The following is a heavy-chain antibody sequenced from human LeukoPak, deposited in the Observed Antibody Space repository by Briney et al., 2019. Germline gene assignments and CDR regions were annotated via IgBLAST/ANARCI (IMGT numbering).Heavy chain of an antibody. CDR2: ISWSSGSI. V-gene: IGHV3-9*01. CDR3: AKDIGGIGSGTQFASDI. Sequence: PGRSLRLSCAASGFTFDDYAMHWVRQAPGKGLEWVSGISWSSGSIAYADSVKGRFSISRDNAKDSLYLQMNSLRAEDTALYFCAKDIGGIGSGTQFASDIWGQGTMVTVSS. D-gene: IGHD3-10*01. CDR1: GFTFDDYA. J-gene: IGHJ3*02.